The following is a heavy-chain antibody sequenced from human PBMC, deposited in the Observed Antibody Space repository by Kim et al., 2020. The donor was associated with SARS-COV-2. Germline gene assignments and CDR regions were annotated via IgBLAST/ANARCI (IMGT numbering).Heavy chain of an antibody. V-gene: IGHV4-34*01. CDR3: ARDPATVTTDWFDP. Sequence: SETLSLTCAAYGGSFSGYYWTWIRQPPGKGLEWIGEINHSGSTNYNPSLKSRVTISLDTSKNHFSLRLSSVTAADTAVYYCARDPATVTTDWFDPWGQGT. CDR1: GGSFSGYY. D-gene: IGHD4-17*01. J-gene: IGHJ5*02. CDR2: INHSGST.